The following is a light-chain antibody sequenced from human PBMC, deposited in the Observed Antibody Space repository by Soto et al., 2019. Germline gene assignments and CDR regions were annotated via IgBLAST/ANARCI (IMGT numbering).Light chain of an antibody. J-gene: IGKJ4*01. CDR2: GAS. Sequence: EIVLKQSPGALSLSPGERVTLSCRASQSVNSSYLAWYQHKPGQAPRLLIYGASTRATGIPDRFSGSGSGTDFTLTIARLEPGDFAVYYCQQYNNWPPLTFGGGTKVDIK. CDR1: QSVNSSY. V-gene: IGKV3-20*01. CDR3: QQYNNWPPLT.